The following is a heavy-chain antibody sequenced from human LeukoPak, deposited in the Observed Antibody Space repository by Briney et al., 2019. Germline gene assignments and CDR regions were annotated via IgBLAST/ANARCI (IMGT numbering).Heavy chain of an antibody. D-gene: IGHD3-10*01. V-gene: IGHV3-9*01. CDR1: GFTFDDYA. CDR2: ISWNSGNI. Sequence: GRSLRLSCAASGFTFDDYAMHWVRQAPGKGLEWVSGISWNSGNIVYADSVKGRFTISRDNAKNSLYLQMNSLRAVDTALYYCAKVGTMVRGAKEYYFDYWGQGTLVTVSS. CDR3: AKVGTMVRGAKEYYFDY. J-gene: IGHJ4*02.